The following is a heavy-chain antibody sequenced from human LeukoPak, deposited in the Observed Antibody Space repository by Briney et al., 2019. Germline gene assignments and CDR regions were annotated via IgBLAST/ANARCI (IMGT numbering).Heavy chain of an antibody. CDR2: IRSDASYK. V-gene: IGHV3-7*01. CDR3: ARDRVIYADYLYYFDY. CDR1: GTTFTSAW. D-gene: IGHD4-17*01. Sequence: GSLRLSCTASGTTFTSAWMSWVRQAPGKGLEWVATIRSDASYKHYVDSVRGRFTISRDNAKNTLYLQMSSLRAEDTAVYYCARDRVIYADYLYYFDYWGQGTLVTVSS. J-gene: IGHJ4*02.